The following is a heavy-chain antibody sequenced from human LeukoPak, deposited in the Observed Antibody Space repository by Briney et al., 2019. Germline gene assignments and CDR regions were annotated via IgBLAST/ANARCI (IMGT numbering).Heavy chain of an antibody. Sequence: SETLSLTCAVYGGSFSGYYWSWIRQPPGKGLEWIGEINHSGSTNYNPSFKSRVTISVDTSKNQFSLKLSSVTAADTAVYYCARARPLRSFDYWGQGTLVTVSS. D-gene: IGHD5-12*01. J-gene: IGHJ4*02. CDR2: INHSGST. CDR1: GGSFSGYY. CDR3: ARARPLRSFDY. V-gene: IGHV4-34*01.